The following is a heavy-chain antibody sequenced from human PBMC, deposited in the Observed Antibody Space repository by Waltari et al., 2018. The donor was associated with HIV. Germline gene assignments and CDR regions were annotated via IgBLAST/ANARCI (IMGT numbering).Heavy chain of an antibody. D-gene: IGHD2-2*02. J-gene: IGHJ6*03. Sequence: DVEFMESGGGLVQPGGSLTLSCAVSGFGISGSALHWVRQAPGKGLEWVGRIRSNINNFATAYSESVRGRFAISRDDSKNTAHLQMNHLKTEDTAVYYCTTLYEANYHYYYMDVWGKGTTVTVSS. CDR1: GFGISGSA. CDR2: IRSNINNFAT. CDR3: TTLYEANYHYYYMDV. V-gene: IGHV3-73*02.